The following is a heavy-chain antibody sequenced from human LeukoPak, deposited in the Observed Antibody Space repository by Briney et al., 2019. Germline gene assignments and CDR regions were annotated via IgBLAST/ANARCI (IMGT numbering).Heavy chain of an antibody. D-gene: IGHD4-11*01. J-gene: IGHJ6*03. CDR2: IYTSGKT. V-gene: IGHV4-4*07. CDR1: GGSINSYY. Sequence: SETLSLTCTVSGGSINSYYWSWIRQPAGKGLEWIGRIYTSGKTNYNPSLKSRVTMSVDTSKNQFSLKLSSVTAADTAVYYCARDCSNQNYYYYYMDVWGKGTTVTVSS. CDR3: ARDCSNQNYYYYYMDV.